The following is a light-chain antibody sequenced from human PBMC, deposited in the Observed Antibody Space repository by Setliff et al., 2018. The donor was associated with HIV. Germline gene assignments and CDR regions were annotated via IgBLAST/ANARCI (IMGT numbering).Light chain of an antibody. J-gene: IGLJ1*01. CDR3: ATWDDSLNGRV. CDR2: DVS. V-gene: IGLV2-11*01. Sequence: QSALTQPRSVSGSPGQSVTISCTGTSSAVGGYNYVSWYQQHPGKAPKLMIYDVSKRPSGVPDRFSGSKSGTSASLAISGLQSEDEADYYCATWDDSLNGRVFGTGTKVTV. CDR1: SSAVGGYNY.